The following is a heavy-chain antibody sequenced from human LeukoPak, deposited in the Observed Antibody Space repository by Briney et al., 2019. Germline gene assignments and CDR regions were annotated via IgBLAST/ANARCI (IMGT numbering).Heavy chain of an antibody. CDR1: GGSISSGGYS. Sequence: SQTLSLTCAVSGGSISSGGYSWSWIRQPPGKGLEWIGYIYHSGSTYYNPSLKSRVTISVDRSKNQFSLKLSSVTAADTAVYYCARLVATSSDYWGQGILVTVSS. J-gene: IGHJ4*02. V-gene: IGHV4-30-2*01. D-gene: IGHD5-12*01. CDR3: ARLVATSSDY. CDR2: IYHSGST.